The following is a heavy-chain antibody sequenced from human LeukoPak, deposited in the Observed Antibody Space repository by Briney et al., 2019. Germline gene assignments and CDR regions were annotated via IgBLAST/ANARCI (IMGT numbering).Heavy chain of an antibody. V-gene: IGHV3-21*01. CDR2: ISSSSSYI. J-gene: IGHJ4*02. CDR1: GFTFSSYS. CDR3: ARDDRKQQLAPGAGY. Sequence: PGGSLRLSCAASGFTFSSYSMNWVRQAPGKGLEWVSSISSSSSYIYYADSVKGRFTISRDNAKNSLYLQMNSLRAEDTAVYYCARDDRKQQLAPGAGYWGQGTLVTVSS. D-gene: IGHD6-13*01.